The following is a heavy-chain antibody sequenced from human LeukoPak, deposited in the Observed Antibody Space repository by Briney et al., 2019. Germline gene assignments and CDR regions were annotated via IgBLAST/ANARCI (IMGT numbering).Heavy chain of an antibody. D-gene: IGHD2-2*01. V-gene: IGHV4-59*01. CDR1: GFTISSYY. CDR3: ARGCSSTNDAFDI. CDR2: IYYSGST. J-gene: IGHJ3*02. Sequence: PSETLSLTCTVSGFTISSYYWSWIRQPPGKGLEWIGYIYYSGSTNYNPSLKSRVTISVDTSKNQFSLKLTSVTAADTAVYCCARGCSSTNDAFDIWGQGTMVTVSS.